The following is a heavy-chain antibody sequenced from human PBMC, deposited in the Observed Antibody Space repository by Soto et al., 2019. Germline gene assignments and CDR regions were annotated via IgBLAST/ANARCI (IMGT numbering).Heavy chain of an antibody. CDR2: INPNSGGT. V-gene: IGHV1-2*04. CDR3: ARDESSCSSTSCYASYYMDV. J-gene: IGHJ6*03. CDR1: GYTFTGYY. Sequence: ASVKVSCKASGYTFTGYYMHWVRQAPGQGLEWMGWINPNSGGTNYAQKFQGWVTMTRDTSISTAYMELSRLRSDDTAVYYCARDESSCSSTSCYASYYMDVWGKGTTLTVSS. D-gene: IGHD2-2*01.